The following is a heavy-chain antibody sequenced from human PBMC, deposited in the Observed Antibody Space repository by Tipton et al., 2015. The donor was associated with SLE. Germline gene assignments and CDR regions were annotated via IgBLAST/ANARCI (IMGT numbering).Heavy chain of an antibody. D-gene: IGHD3-10*01. Sequence: TLSLTCTVSSASISSYYWSWIRQPAGKGLEWIGRIYTSGSTNYNPSLKSRATISVDTSKNQFSLKLSSVTAADTAVYYCARGREPALGWFDPWGQGTLVTVSS. V-gene: IGHV4-4*07. CDR1: SASISSYY. CDR3: ARGREPALGWFDP. CDR2: IYTSGST. J-gene: IGHJ5*02.